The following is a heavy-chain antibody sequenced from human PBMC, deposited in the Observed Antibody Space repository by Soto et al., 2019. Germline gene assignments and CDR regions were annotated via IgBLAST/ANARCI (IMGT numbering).Heavy chain of an antibody. Sequence: GGSLRLSCAASGFTFSSYGMHWVRQAPGKGLEWVAVIWYDGSNKYYADSVKGRFTISRDNSKNTLYLQMNSLRAEDTAVYYCARDDYDFWSGLTENCYYGMDVWGQGTTVTVSS. D-gene: IGHD3-3*01. CDR3: ARDDYDFWSGLTENCYYGMDV. J-gene: IGHJ6*02. CDR1: GFTFSSYG. V-gene: IGHV3-33*01. CDR2: IWYDGSNK.